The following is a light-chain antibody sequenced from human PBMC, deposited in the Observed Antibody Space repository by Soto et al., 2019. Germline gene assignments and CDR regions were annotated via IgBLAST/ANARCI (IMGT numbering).Light chain of an antibody. Sequence: DIGGTQSPGSASGCARDKISVAAGARKRVSSNLAWYQQKPGQAARHLIYGASTRATGMPARFSGSRAGEEIRLTTTSLPSVDFAASYLWQSNHWPWTFGQGTKVDI. V-gene: IGKV3-15*01. CDR1: KRVSSN. CDR3: WQSNHWPWT. CDR2: GAS. J-gene: IGKJ1*01.